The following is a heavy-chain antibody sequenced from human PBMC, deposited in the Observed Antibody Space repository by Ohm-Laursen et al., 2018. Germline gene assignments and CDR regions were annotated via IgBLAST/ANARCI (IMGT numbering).Heavy chain of an antibody. CDR2: VIGNAGNT. V-gene: IGHV3-23*01. CDR1: GFTFSSST. Sequence: SLRLSCTASGFTFSSSTMNWVRQAPGKGLEWVSAVIGNAGNTYYADSVKGRFTISRDNSKNTLYLQMNSLRAEDTAVYYCANPRSAYYYDAVDYWGQGTLVTVSS. J-gene: IGHJ4*02. D-gene: IGHD3-22*01. CDR3: ANPRSAYYYDAVDY.